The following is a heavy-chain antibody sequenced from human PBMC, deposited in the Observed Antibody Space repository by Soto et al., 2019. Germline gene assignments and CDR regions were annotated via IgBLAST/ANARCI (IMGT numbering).Heavy chain of an antibody. CDR1: GFTFSSYA. Sequence: QVQLVESGGGVVQPGRSLRLSCAASGFTFSSYAMHWVRQAPGKGLEWVAVISYDGSNKYYADSVKGRFTISRDNSKNTLYLQMNSLGAEDTAVYYCARVTDGSGLYYDYGMDVLGQGTTVTVSS. CDR3: ARVTDGSGLYYDYGMDV. D-gene: IGHD3-10*01. CDR2: ISYDGSNK. J-gene: IGHJ6*02. V-gene: IGHV3-30-3*01.